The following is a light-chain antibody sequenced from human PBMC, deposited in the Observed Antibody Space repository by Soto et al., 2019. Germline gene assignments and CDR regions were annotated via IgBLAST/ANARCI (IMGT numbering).Light chain of an antibody. Sequence: EIVMTQSPATLSVSPGGSATLSCRASQHVSSNFAWYRQKPGQAPTLLIYRASTRATGIPARFSGSGSGTEFNLTISSLQSEDFVVYYCQQYNNWPYTFGQVTKLEIK. J-gene: IGKJ2*01. CDR1: QHVSSN. V-gene: IGKV3-15*01. CDR2: RAS. CDR3: QQYNNWPYT.